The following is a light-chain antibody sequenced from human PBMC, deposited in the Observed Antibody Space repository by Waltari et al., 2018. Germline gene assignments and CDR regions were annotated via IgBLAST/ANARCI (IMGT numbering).Light chain of an antibody. Sequence: SYVLTQPPSVSVAPGQTARITCEGSNIGSKRVHWYQQKSGQAPLLAVYDDNDRPSGIPVRFAGSNSGNTATLTISRVAAGDEADYYCHLWDSSTDHWVFGGGTRLTVL. J-gene: IGLJ3*02. CDR3: HLWDSSTDHWV. CDR1: NIGSKR. CDR2: DDN. V-gene: IGLV3-21*02.